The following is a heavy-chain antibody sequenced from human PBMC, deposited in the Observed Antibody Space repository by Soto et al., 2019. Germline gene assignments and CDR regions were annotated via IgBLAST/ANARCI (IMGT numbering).Heavy chain of an antibody. J-gene: IGHJ4*02. CDR1: GFTFSIYA. V-gene: IGHV3-64D*06. CDR3: VKGEYYYDSSGYYPFDY. D-gene: IGHD3-22*01. Sequence: GSLSLSCSASGFTFSIYAMHWVRQAPGKGLEYVSSISTNGGSTHYADSVKGRFTISRDNSKNTQYLQMSSLRADDTAVYYCVKGEYYYDSSGYYPFDYWGQGTLVTVSS. CDR2: ISTNGGST.